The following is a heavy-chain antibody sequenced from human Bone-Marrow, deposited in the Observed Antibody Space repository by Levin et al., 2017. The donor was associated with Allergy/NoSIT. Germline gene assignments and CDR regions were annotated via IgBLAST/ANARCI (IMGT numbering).Heavy chain of an antibody. CDR1: GFTVSGYE. CDR3: ARGPHYYDINDYYYFDY. CDR2: ISSSGSTI. J-gene: IGHJ4*02. Sequence: GESLKISCAASGFTVSGYEMNWVRQAPGKGLEWISYISSSGSTIYYSDSVRGRFTVSKEDAKNLLSLQMSSLRAEDTAVYYCARGPHYYDINDYYYFDYWGQGALVTVSS. D-gene: IGHD3-22*01. V-gene: IGHV3-48*03.